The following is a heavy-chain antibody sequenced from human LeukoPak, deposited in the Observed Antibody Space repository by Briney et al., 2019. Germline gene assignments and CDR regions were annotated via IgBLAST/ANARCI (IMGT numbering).Heavy chain of an antibody. V-gene: IGHV3-33*01. D-gene: IGHD3-10*01. Sequence: GGSLRLSCAASGFTFSSYGMHWVRQAPSKGLEWVAVIWYDGSNKYYADSVKGRFTISRDNSKNTLYLQMNSLRAEDTAVYYCARDAYGSGKLLDYWGQGTLVTVSS. J-gene: IGHJ4*02. CDR2: IWYDGSNK. CDR1: GFTFSSYG. CDR3: ARDAYGSGKLLDY.